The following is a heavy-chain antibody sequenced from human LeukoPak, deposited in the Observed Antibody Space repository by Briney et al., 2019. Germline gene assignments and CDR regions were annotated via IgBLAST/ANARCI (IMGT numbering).Heavy chain of an antibody. CDR3: ARAYSGYSIDF. V-gene: IGHV1-46*01. CDR2: IYPSGGGS. D-gene: IGHD3-22*01. CDR1: GYTFTNYY. J-gene: IGHJ4*02. Sequence: ASVKVSCKASGYTFTNYYIHWMRQAPGHGLVWMGIIYPSGGGSSYAQKFQGRVTMTRDTSTSTVYMELSSLTSEDTAVYYCARAYSGYSIDFWGQGTLVTVSS.